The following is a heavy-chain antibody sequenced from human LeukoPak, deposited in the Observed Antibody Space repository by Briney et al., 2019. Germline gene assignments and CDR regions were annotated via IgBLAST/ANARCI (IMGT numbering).Heavy chain of an antibody. V-gene: IGHV3-23*01. CDR1: GFTFNNYA. D-gene: IGHD6-19*01. J-gene: IGHJ5*02. Sequence: GGSLRLSCAASGFTFNNYAMSWVRKAPGKGLEWVSAISESGGSTYYADSVKGRVTISRDNSKNTLYLQMNSLRVEDTAAYYCAKQGASSSAWYPWGQGTLVTVSS. CDR2: ISESGGST. CDR3: AKQGASSSAWYP.